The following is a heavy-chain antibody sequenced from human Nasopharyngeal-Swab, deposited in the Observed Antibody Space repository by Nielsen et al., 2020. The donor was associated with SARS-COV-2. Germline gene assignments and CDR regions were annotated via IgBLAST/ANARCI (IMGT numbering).Heavy chain of an antibody. V-gene: IGHV1-46*01. J-gene: IGHJ6*03. CDR3: ARDLEAAASYYYFYMDV. Sequence: WVRQAPGQGLEWMGTINPSGGRTAYAQKFQGRVTMTRDTSTSTVYMELGSLRSGDTAVYYCARDLEAAASYYYFYMDVWGKGTTVTVSS. D-gene: IGHD2-15*01. CDR2: INPSGGRT.